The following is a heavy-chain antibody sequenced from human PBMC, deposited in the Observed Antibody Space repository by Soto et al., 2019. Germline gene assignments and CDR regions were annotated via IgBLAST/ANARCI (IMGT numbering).Heavy chain of an antibody. D-gene: IGHD2-2*01. CDR1: GGSFSGYY. J-gene: IGHJ6*02. V-gene: IGHV4-34*01. Sequence: SETLSLTCAVYGGSFSGYYWSWIRQPPGKGLEWIGEINHSGSTNYNPSLKSRVTISVDTSKNQFSLKLSSVTAAGTAVYYCARGLQNKTGSPIRRPAAARLFVDYYGMDVSGQGTTMTVSS. CDR3: ARGLQNKTGSPIRRPAAARLFVDYYGMDV. CDR2: INHSGST.